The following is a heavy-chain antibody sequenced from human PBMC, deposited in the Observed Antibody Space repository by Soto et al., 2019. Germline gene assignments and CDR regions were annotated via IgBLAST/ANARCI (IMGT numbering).Heavy chain of an antibody. J-gene: IGHJ3*01. D-gene: IGHD6-13*01. V-gene: IGHV1-69*01. CDR1: GGTLNKHA. CDR2: ISPMFGIP. Sequence: QVQLVQSGAEVKKPGSSVKVSCKASGGTLNKHAITWVRRAPGQGLEWLGGISPMFGIPNYPQKFQGRATITADDSTNTSHMELHSLTSDDTAVYYCARGGTSGWLKGAYDVWGQGTMVTVSS. CDR3: ARGGTSGWLKGAYDV.